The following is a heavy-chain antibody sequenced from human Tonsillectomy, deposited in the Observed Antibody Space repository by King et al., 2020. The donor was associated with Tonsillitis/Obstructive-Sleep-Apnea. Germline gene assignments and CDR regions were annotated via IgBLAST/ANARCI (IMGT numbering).Heavy chain of an antibody. D-gene: IGHD3-3*01. Sequence: VQLQESGPGLVKPSGTLSLTCAVSGGSISSSNWWSWVRQPPGKGLEGIGEIYHIGSTKYNPSFKSRITISVERSKKQVSLRLSSVTAADTAVYYCTRAEDDPEAFDIWGQGTMVIVSS. CDR2: IYHIGST. J-gene: IGHJ3*02. CDR1: GGSISSSNW. V-gene: IGHV4-4*02. CDR3: TRAEDDPEAFDI.